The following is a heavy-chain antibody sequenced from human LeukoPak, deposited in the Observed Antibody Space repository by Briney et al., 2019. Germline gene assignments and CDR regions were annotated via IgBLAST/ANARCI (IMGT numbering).Heavy chain of an antibody. CDR2: IIPILGIA. V-gene: IGHV1-69*04. CDR3: ARGGDYGDYVSDY. Sequence: ASVKVSCTASGCTFTSYAMHWVRQAPGQRLEWMGRIIPILGIANYAQKFQGRVTITADKSTSTAYMELSSLRSEDTAVYYCARGGDYGDYVSDYWGQGTLVTVSS. D-gene: IGHD4-17*01. J-gene: IGHJ4*02. CDR1: GCTFTSYA.